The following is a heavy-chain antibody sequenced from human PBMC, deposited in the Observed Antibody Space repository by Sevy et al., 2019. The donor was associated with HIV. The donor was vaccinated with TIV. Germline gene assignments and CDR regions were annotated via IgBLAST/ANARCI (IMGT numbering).Heavy chain of an antibody. CDR3: ARDLEVYGGWEQTSQGMDV. CDR1: GFTFSNYA. D-gene: IGHD1-26*01. V-gene: IGHV3-30-3*01. CDR2: ISYDGSNK. J-gene: IGHJ6*02. Sequence: GGSLRLSCAASGFTFSNYAMHWVRQAPGKGLEWVAVISYDGSNKYYADSVRGRFTIYRDSSKNTLYLQMNSLRPEDTAVYYCARDLEVYGGWEQTSQGMDVWGQGTTVTVSS.